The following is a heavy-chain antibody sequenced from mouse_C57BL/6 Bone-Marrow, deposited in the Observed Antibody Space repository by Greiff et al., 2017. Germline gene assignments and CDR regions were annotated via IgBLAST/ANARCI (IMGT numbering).Heavy chain of an antibody. Sequence: EVKLMESGGGLVQPGGSLSLSCAASGFTFTDYYMSWVRQPPGKALEWLGFIRNKANGYTTEYSASVKGRFTISRDNSQSILYLQINALRAEDSVTYYCARDTVVAFDYGGQGTTLTVSS. CDR3: ARDTVVAFDY. J-gene: IGHJ2*01. V-gene: IGHV7-3*01. CDR2: IRNKANGYTT. CDR1: GFTFTDYY. D-gene: IGHD1-1*01.